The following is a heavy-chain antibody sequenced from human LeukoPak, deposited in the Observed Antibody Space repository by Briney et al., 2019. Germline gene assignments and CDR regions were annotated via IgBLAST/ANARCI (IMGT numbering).Heavy chain of an antibody. CDR1: GFTFHDYA. J-gene: IGHJ4*02. D-gene: IGHD2-2*02. CDR3: TKSDCSSTSCHTSDY. Sequence: AGGSLRLSCAASGFTFHDYATHWVRQGPEKGLEWVSGISWNGGVIGYADSVMGRFTVSRDNAKNSLFLQMNSLRPEDTALYYCTKSDCSSTSCHTSDYWGQGTLVTVSS. V-gene: IGHV3-9*01. CDR2: ISWNGGVI.